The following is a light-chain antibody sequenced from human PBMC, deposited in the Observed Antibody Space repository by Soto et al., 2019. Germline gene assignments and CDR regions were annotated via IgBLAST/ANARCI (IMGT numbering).Light chain of an antibody. Sequence: EIVLTQSPGTLSLSPGERATLSCRASQSVNNNFLAWYQQKPGQAPRLLIYGASSRAPGIPARFSGIESGTDFTLTISSLEPEDFAVYYCQQRSNWPPFTFSPGTKVDIK. CDR1: QSVNNNF. V-gene: IGKV3D-20*02. J-gene: IGKJ3*01. CDR3: QQRSNWPPFT. CDR2: GAS.